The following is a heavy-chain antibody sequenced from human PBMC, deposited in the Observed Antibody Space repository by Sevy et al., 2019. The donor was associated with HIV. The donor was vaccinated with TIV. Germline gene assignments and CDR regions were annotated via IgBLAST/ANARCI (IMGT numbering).Heavy chain of an antibody. CDR1: GFTFSSYG. CDR3: ARDYGEWELVYYFDY. J-gene: IGHJ4*02. Sequence: GGSLRLSCAASGFTFSSYGMHWVRQAPGKGLEWVAVIWYDGSNKYYADSVKGRFTISRDNSKNTLYLQMNSLRAEDTAVYYCARDYGEWELVYYFDYWGQGTLVTVSS. CDR2: IWYDGSNK. D-gene: IGHD1-26*01. V-gene: IGHV3-33*01.